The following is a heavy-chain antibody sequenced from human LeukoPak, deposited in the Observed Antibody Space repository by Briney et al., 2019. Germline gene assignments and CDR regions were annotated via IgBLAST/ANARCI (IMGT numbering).Heavy chain of an antibody. D-gene: IGHD3-22*01. CDR2: IDHSGFT. CDR3: ARGPPRDYGTSGFYYNY. CDR1: GGSFSGYY. Sequence: SETLSLSCAVYGGSFSGYYWSWIRQPPGKGLEWIGEIDHSGFTIYNPSLKSRVAISEDTSKNQFSLKLSSVTAADTAVYYCARGPPRDYGTSGFYYNYWGQGTLVRVSS. J-gene: IGHJ4*02. V-gene: IGHV4-34*01.